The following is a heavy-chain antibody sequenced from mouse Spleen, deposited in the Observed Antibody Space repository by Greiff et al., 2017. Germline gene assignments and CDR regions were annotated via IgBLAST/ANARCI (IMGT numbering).Heavy chain of an antibody. CDR1: GFSLTSYG. CDR3: ARGDYDGAWFAY. CDR2: IWSGGST. Sequence: QVQLKQSGPGLVQPSQSLSITCTVSGFSLTSYGVHWVRQSPGKGLEWLGVIWSGGSTDYNAAFISRLSISKDNSKSQVFFKMNSLQADDTAIYYCARGDYDGAWFAYWGQGTLVTVSA. J-gene: IGHJ3*01. D-gene: IGHD2-4*01. V-gene: IGHV2-2*01.